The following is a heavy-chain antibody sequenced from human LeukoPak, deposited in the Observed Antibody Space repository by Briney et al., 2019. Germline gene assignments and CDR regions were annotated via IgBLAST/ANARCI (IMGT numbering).Heavy chain of an antibody. CDR3: AKLLGTATRYDY. J-gene: IGHJ4*02. V-gene: IGHV3-7*01. CDR1: GFTFSSNW. CDR2: INPDGSAK. D-gene: IGHD1-7*01. Sequence: GGSLRLSCAASGFTFSSNWMSWVRQAPGKGLEWVASINPDGSAKHHVDSVKGRFTISRDNAKKSLSLQMDALRAEDTAVYFCAKLLGTATRYDYWGLGTLVIVSS.